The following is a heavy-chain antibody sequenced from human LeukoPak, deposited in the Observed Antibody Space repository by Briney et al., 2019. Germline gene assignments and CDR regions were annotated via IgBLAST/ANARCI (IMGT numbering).Heavy chain of an antibody. D-gene: IGHD6-19*01. CDR3: ARSSGGWYLGIDY. J-gene: IGHJ4*02. Sequence: GGSLRLSCAASGFTFSSYSMNWVRQAPGKGLEWVSYISSSSSTIYYADSVKDRFTISRDNAKNSLYLQMNSLRAEDTAVYYCARSSGGWYLGIDYWGQGTLVTVSS. V-gene: IGHV3-48*01. CDR1: GFTFSSYS. CDR2: ISSSSSTI.